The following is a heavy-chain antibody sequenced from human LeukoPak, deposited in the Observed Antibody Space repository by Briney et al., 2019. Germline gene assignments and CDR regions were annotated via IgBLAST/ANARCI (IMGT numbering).Heavy chain of an antibody. V-gene: IGHV4-30-2*05. CDR1: GGSISSGGYY. D-gene: IGHD4-23*01. CDR3: ARTTTVVKYYFDY. Sequence: SETLSLTCTVSGGSISSGGYYWSWIRQPPGKGLEWIGYIYHSGSTYYNPSLKSRVTISVDTSKNQFSLKLTSVTAADTAVYYCARTTTVVKYYFDYWGQGTLVTVSS. CDR2: IYHSGST. J-gene: IGHJ4*02.